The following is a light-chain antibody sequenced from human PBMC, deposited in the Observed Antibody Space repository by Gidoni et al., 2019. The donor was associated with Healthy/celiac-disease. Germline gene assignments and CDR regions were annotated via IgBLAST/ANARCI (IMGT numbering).Light chain of an antibody. V-gene: IGKV3-15*01. CDR2: GAS. CDR3: QQYNNWPLYT. J-gene: IGKJ2*01. CDR1: QSVSSN. Sequence: EIVMTQSPATLSVSPGERATLACRASQSVSSNLAWYQPKPGQAPRLLIYGASTRATGIPARLSGSGSGTEFTLTISSLQSEDFAVYYCQQYNNWPLYTFGQGTKLEIK.